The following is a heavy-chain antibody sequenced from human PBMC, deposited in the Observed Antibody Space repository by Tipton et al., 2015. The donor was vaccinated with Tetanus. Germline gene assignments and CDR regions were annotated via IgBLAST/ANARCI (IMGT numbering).Heavy chain of an antibody. V-gene: IGHV3-53*01. Sequence: VQLVQSGGGLIQPGRSLRLSCAASGFTVSNNHMSWVRQAPGKGLEWVSIIYGDGAISYADSVKGRFTISRDNSKNTLYLQMNSLRAEDTAVYYCARSNSEEDYYYYGMDVWGQGTTVTVSS. J-gene: IGHJ6*02. CDR1: GFTVSNNH. CDR3: ARSNSEEDYYYYGMDV. CDR2: IYGDGAI. D-gene: IGHD4-11*01.